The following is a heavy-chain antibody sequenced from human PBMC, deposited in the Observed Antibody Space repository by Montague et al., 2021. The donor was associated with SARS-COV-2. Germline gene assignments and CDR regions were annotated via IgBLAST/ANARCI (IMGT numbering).Heavy chain of an antibody. CDR2: IYYRGTT. CDR1: GCSIDSYY. D-gene: IGHD2-21*02. V-gene: IGHV4-59*01. Sequence: SETLSLTCTVSGCSIDSYYWSWLRQPPGKGLEWIGYIYYRGTTNYNPSLESRVTMSVDTSKNQFSLNLSSVTAADTAMYYCARELQYNWFDPWGQGTLVTVSS. J-gene: IGHJ5*02. CDR3: ARELQYNWFDP.